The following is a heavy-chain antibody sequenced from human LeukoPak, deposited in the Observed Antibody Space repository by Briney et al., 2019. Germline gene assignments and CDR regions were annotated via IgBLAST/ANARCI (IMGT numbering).Heavy chain of an antibody. CDR3: VRGERCGGDCSSRQQ. V-gene: IGHV4-59*13. Sequence: RPSETLSLTCTVSGGPLTISYWGCIRQPPGRGLEWVGYIYYTGVTNYHPSLAGRVSMSLDMSKNLISLNLDSVTAADTAVYYCVRGERCGGDCSSRQQWGQGTLVTVSS. CDR2: IYYTGVT. CDR1: GGPLTISY. J-gene: IGHJ1*01. D-gene: IGHD2-21*02.